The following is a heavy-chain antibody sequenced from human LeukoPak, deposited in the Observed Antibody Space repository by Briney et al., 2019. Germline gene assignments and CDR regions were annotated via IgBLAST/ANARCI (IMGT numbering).Heavy chain of an antibody. CDR2: IYTSGST. D-gene: IGHD1-1*01. V-gene: IGHV4-4*07. CDR1: GDSISTDY. Sequence: SETLSLTCSVSGDSISTDYWSWIRQPAGKGLEWIGRIYTSGSTNYNPSLKSRVTMSVDTSKNQFSLKLTSVTAADTAVYYCARLNWKDIGRDYFDYWGQGTLVTVSS. J-gene: IGHJ4*02. CDR3: ARLNWKDIGRDYFDY.